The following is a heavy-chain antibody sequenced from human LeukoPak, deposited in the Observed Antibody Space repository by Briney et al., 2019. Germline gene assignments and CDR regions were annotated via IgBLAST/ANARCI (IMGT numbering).Heavy chain of an antibody. CDR2: IYYSGST. CDR1: GGSISSSSYY. V-gene: IGHV4-39*01. CDR3: ARGLLGTYYYDSSGLFLID. J-gene: IGHJ4*02. D-gene: IGHD3-22*01. Sequence: SSETLSLTCTVSGGSISSSSYYWGWIRQPPGKGLEWIGSIYYSGSTYYNPSLKSRVTISVDTSKNQFSLKLSSVTAADTAVYYCARGLLGTYYYDSSGLFLIDWGQGTLVTVSS.